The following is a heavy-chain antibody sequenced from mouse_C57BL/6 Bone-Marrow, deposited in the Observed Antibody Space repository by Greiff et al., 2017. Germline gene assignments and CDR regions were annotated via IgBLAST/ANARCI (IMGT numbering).Heavy chain of an antibody. CDR1: GYTFTSYW. V-gene: IGHV1-50*01. J-gene: IGHJ4*01. CDR3: ARDSYDYDGDYYAMDY. D-gene: IGHD2-4*01. Sequence: QVQLQQPGAELVKPGASVKLSCKASGYTFTSYWMQWVKQRPGQGLEWIGEIDPSDSYTNYNQKFKGKATLTVDTSSSTAYIQLSSLTSEDSAVYYCARDSYDYDGDYYAMDYWGQGTSVTVSS. CDR2: IDPSDSYT.